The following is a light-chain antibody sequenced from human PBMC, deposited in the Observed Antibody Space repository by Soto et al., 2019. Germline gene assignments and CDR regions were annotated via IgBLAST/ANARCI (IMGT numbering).Light chain of an antibody. CDR3: QHYRSSWT. J-gene: IGKJ1*01. CDR1: QSVSSSF. V-gene: IGKV3-20*01. CDR2: GTS. Sequence: EIVLTQSPDTLSLSPGERATLSCRASQSVSSSFLAWYQQKPGQPPRLLIYGTSSRATGIPERFSGSGSGTDFTLTISRLEPEDFAVYYCQHYRSSWTFGRGTKVEVK.